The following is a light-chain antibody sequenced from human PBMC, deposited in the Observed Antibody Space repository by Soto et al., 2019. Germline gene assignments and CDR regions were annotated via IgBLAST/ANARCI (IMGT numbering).Light chain of an antibody. CDR2: DVS. CDR1: SSDVGSFDS. Sequence: QSVLTQPASVSGSPGQPITISCTGTSSDVGSFDSVAWYQHNPGKAPKLMIYDVSNRPSGVSGRFSGSKSGNTASLSISGLQTEDEANYYCSSFTTSSTLVFGTGTKSPS. V-gene: IGLV2-14*01. J-gene: IGLJ1*01. CDR3: SSFTTSSTLV.